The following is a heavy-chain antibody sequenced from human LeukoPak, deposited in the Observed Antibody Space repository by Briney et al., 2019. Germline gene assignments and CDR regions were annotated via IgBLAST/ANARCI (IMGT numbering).Heavy chain of an antibody. J-gene: IGHJ4*02. Sequence: ASVKVSCKASGGTFSSYAISWVRQAPGQGLEWMGWISVYNGNTNYAQKLQGRVTMTTDTSTSTAYMELRSLRSDDTAVYYCARHYSSSWYDYWGQGTLVTVSS. CDR2: ISVYNGNT. CDR1: GGTFSSYA. CDR3: ARHYSSSWYDY. V-gene: IGHV1-18*01. D-gene: IGHD6-13*01.